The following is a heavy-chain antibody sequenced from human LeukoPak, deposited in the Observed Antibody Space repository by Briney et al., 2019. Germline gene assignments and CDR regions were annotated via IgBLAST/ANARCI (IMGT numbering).Heavy chain of an antibody. CDR2: ISGGGGAT. CDR3: ARDSSMLRGPLVIYYFDF. CDR1: DFSFITYA. V-gene: IGHV3-23*01. Sequence: GGSPRLSCAASDFSFITYAMSWVRQAPGKGLEWVSTISGGGGATYYADSVKGRFTISRDNSKNTLYLQMNSLRVEDTAVYYCARDSSMLRGPLVIYYFDFWGQGTLVTVSS. D-gene: IGHD3-10*01. J-gene: IGHJ4*02.